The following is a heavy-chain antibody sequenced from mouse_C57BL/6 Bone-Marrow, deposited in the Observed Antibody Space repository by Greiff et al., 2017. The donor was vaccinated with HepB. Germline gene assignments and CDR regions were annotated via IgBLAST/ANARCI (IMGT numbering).Heavy chain of an antibody. V-gene: IGHV1-59*01. J-gene: IGHJ3*01. CDR2: IDPSDSYT. CDR1: GYTFTSYW. D-gene: IGHD2-2*01. Sequence: QVQLQQPGAELVRPGTSVKLSCKASGYTFTSYWMHWVKQRPGQGLEWIGVIDPSDSYTNYNQKFKGKATLTVDTSSSTAYMQLSSLTSEDSAVYYCAVGGYPFAYWGQGTLVTVSA. CDR3: AVGGYPFAY.